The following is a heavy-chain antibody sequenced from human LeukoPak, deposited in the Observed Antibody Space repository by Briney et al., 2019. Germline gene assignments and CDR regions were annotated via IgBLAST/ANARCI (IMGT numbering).Heavy chain of an antibody. Sequence: PSETLSLTCAVYGGSFSGDYGSWIRQPPGKGGEWGGEINHSGSTNYNPSLKRRVTISVDTYKRQLSQTRKYRPAADTAVYYCARGAQTYYDKAPVDYWGQGTLVTVSS. J-gene: IGHJ4*02. V-gene: IGHV4-34*01. D-gene: IGHD3-22*01. CDR3: ARGAQTYYDKAPVDY. CDR1: GGSFSGDY. CDR2: INHSGST.